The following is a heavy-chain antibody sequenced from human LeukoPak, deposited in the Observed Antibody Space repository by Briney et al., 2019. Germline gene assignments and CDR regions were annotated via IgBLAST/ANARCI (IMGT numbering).Heavy chain of an antibody. V-gene: IGHV3-30*18. J-gene: IGHJ4*02. CDR2: MSYDSTSE. CDR3: AKPLGGSYLFDR. CDR1: GFGFSSFA. D-gene: IGHD1-26*01. Sequence: GGSLRLSCDGSGFTASGFGFSSFAMYWIRQAPGKGLEWVAVMSYDSTSEYYADSVKGRLTISRDTSKKILYLQMDSLRPEDTAVYYCAKPLGGSYLFDRWGQGTLVTVSS.